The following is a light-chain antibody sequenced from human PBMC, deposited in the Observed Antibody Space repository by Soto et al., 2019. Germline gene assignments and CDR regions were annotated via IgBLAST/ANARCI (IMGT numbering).Light chain of an antibody. CDR3: SSYTNSSTIVV. CDR1: SSDVGGYNY. CDR2: EVS. V-gene: IGLV2-14*01. Sequence: QSALTQPASVSGSPGQSITISCTGTSSDVGGYNYVSWYQQHPGKAPKLIIYEVSNRPSWVSSLFSASKTGNTASLPITGLHAEDEADYYCSSYTNSSTIVVFGGGTKLTVL. J-gene: IGLJ2*01.